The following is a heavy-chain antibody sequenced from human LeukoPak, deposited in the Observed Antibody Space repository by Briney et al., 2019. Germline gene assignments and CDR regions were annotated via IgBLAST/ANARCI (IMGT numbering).Heavy chain of an antibody. J-gene: IGHJ4*02. Sequence: PGGSLRLSCAASGFTFSSYAMSWIRQPPGKGLEWIGEINHSGSTNYNPSLKSRVTISVDTSKNQFSLKLSSVTAADTAVYYCARVGDIVVVPAAIYFDYWGQGTLVTVSS. CDR3: ARVGDIVVVPAAIYFDY. D-gene: IGHD2-2*02. CDR1: GFTFSSYA. CDR2: INHSGST. V-gene: IGHV4-34*01.